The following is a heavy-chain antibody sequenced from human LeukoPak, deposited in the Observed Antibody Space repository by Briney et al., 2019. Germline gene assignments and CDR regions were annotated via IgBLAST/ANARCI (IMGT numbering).Heavy chain of an antibody. Sequence: ASVKVSCKASGYTFTGYYMHWVRQAPGQGLEWMGWINPNSGGTNYAQKFQGRVTMTRDTSISTAYMELSRPRSDDTAVYYCARDKTSSSSSLDYWGQGTLVTVSS. J-gene: IGHJ4*02. V-gene: IGHV1-2*02. CDR3: ARDKTSSSSSLDY. CDR1: GYTFTGYY. CDR2: INPNSGGT. D-gene: IGHD6-6*01.